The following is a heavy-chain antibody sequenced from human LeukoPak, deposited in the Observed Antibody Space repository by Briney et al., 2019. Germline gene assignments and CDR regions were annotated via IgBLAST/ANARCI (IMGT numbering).Heavy chain of an antibody. V-gene: IGHV4-59*01. J-gene: IGHJ4*02. D-gene: IGHD6-13*01. Sequence: SETLSLTRLVTVGFLTRYYWRWIGQPRGRGLEWIEYIYYSGSTNYNPSIKSRVTISVDTSKNQFSMKLSSVTAADTAVYYCASVAADHDYWGQGTLVTVSS. CDR1: VGFLTRYY. CDR2: IYYSGST. CDR3: ASVAADHDY.